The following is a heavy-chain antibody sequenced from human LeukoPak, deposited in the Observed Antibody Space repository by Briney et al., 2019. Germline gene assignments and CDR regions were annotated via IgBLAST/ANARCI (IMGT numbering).Heavy chain of an antibody. J-gene: IGHJ4*02. V-gene: IGHV4-61*05. Sequence: SETLSLTCTVSGGSISSSSYYWGWIRQPPGKGLEWIGYIYYSGSTNYNPSLKSRVTISVDTSKNQFSLKLSSVTAADTAVYYCARGRPLDYWGQGTLVTVSS. CDR1: GGSISSSSYY. D-gene: IGHD6-6*01. CDR3: ARGRPLDY. CDR2: IYYSGST.